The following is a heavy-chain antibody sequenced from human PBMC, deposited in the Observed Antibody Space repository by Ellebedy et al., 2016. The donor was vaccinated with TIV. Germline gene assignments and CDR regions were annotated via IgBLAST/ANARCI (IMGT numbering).Heavy chain of an antibody. D-gene: IGHD4-11*01. CDR3: ARGRNSNYAVYYYGMDV. Sequence: ASVKVSCXASGYTFTSYYMHWVRQAPGQGLEWMGIINPSGGSTSYAQKFQGRVTMTRDTSTSTVYMELSSLRSEDTAVYYCARGRNSNYAVYYYGMDVWGQGTTVTVSS. CDR2: INPSGGST. V-gene: IGHV1-46*01. CDR1: GYTFTSYY. J-gene: IGHJ6*02.